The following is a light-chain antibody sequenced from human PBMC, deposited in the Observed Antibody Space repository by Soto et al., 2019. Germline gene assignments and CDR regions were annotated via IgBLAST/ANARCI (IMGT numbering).Light chain of an antibody. CDR1: QSISSY. CDR2: AAS. J-gene: IGKJ1*01. Sequence: DIQMTQSPSSLSASVGDRVTITCRASQSISSYLNWYEQKPGKAPKLLIYAASSLQSGVPSRFSGSGSGTDFTLTISSLQAEDSAVYFCQQYNNWPTWTFGQGTKV. V-gene: IGKV1-39*01. CDR3: QQYNNWPTWT.